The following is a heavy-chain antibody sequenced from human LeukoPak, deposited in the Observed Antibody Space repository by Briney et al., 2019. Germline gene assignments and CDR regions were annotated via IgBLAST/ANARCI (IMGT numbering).Heavy chain of an antibody. J-gene: IGHJ5*02. CDR2: INPNSGGT. D-gene: IGHD3-10*01. V-gene: IGHV1-2*02. Sequence: ASVTVSCKASGYTFTGYYMHWVRQAPGQGLEWMGWINPNSGGTNYAQKFQGRVTMTRDTSISTAYMELSRLRSDDTAVYYCAREIYYGSGNLDPWGQGTLVTVSS. CDR3: AREIYYGSGNLDP. CDR1: GYTFTGYY.